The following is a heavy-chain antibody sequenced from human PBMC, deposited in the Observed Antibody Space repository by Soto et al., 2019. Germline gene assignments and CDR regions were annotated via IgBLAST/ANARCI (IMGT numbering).Heavy chain of an antibody. D-gene: IGHD3-22*01. CDR2: ISAYNVNT. Sequence: QVQLVQSGAEVKKPGASVKVSCKASGYTFTSYGISWVRQAPGQGLEWMGWISAYNVNTNYAQKLQGRVTMTTDTPTSTADMELRSLRSDDTSVYYCASVTSGYDNWFDPWGQGLLVTVSS. J-gene: IGHJ5*02. CDR3: ASVTSGYDNWFDP. CDR1: GYTFTSYG. V-gene: IGHV1-18*01.